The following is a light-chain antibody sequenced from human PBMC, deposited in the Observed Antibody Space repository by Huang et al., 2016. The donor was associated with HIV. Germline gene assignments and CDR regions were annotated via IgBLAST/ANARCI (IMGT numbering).Light chain of an antibody. J-gene: IGKJ1*01. Sequence: DIQMTQSPSTLSASVGDRVTITCRASQSVSSWLAWYQQKPGKAPKLLIYTASSLESGVTSRCSGRGSGTDFTLTISSLQPDDFATYYCQQYKSYSTFGQGTKVEIK. CDR1: QSVSSW. CDR2: TAS. V-gene: IGKV1-5*03. CDR3: QQYKSYST.